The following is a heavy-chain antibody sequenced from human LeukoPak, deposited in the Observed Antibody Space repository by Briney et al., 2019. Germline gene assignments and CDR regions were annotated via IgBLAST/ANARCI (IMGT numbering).Heavy chain of an antibody. V-gene: IGHV4-59*01. CDR3: AIAPNYYYFDH. CDR1: GDSISYDY. CDR2: VYNSATT. D-gene: IGHD2-8*01. Sequence: SETLSLTCTVSGDSISYDYWSWIRQPPGKGLEWVGYVYNSATTNYNPSLKSRVTISVDTSKKQFSMKLGSVTAADTAIYYCAIAPNYYYFDHWGQGTLVTVSS. J-gene: IGHJ4*02.